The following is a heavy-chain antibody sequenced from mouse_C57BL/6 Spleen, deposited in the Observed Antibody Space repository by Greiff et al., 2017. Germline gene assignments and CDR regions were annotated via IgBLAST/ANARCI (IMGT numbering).Heavy chain of an antibody. J-gene: IGHJ1*03. V-gene: IGHV1-53*01. CDR2: INPSNGGT. CDR3: ARKGNYCGSSYVVGWYFGV. D-gene: IGHD1-1*01. Sequence: QVQLQQPGTELVKPGASVKLSCKASGYTFTSYWMHWVKQRPGQGLEWIGNINPSNGGTNYNEKFKSKATLAVDKSSSTAYMQLSSLTSEDSAVYYCARKGNYCGSSYVVGWYFGVWGTGTTVTVST. CDR1: GYTFTSYW.